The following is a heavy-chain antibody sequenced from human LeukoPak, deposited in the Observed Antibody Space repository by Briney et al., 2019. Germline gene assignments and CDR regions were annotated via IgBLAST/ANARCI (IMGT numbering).Heavy chain of an antibody. CDR1: GGSISSYY. J-gene: IGHJ3*02. V-gene: IGHV4-59*01. CDR2: IYYSGST. Sequence: SETLSLTCTVSGGSISSYYWSWIRQPPGKGLEWIGYIYYSGSTNYNPSLKSRVTISVDTSKNQFSLKLSSVTAADTAVYYCARGPVGGTTYNDGDAFDIWGQGTMVTVSS. D-gene: IGHD1-7*01. CDR3: ARGPVGGTTYNDGDAFDI.